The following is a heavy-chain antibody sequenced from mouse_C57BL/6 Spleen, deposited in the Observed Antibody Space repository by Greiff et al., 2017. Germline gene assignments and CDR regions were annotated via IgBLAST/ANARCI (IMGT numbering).Heavy chain of an antibody. CDR1: GYSFTSGYY. Sequence: EVQLVESGPGLVKPSQSLSLTCSVTGYSFTSGYYGNLLRPFPGNQLECMCYISYDGTNYYNPSLKNRISITRDTSKNQFFLKLNSVTTEDTATYYCGRGLGVAYWGQGTLVTVSA. D-gene: IGHD4-1*01. V-gene: IGHV3-6*01. CDR2: ISYDGTN. CDR3: GRGLGVAY. J-gene: IGHJ3*01.